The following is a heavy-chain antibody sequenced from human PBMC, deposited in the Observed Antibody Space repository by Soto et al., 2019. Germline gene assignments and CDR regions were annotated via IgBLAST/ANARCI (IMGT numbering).Heavy chain of an antibody. V-gene: IGHV1-69*13. CDR3: ATHYGGNSEYFQH. Sequence: SVKVYCKASGGTFSSYAISWVRQAPGQGLEWMGGIIPIFGTANYAQKFQGRVTITADESTSTDYMELSSLRSEDTAVYYCATHYGGNSEYFQHWGQGTLVTVSS. J-gene: IGHJ1*01. CDR2: IIPIFGTA. CDR1: GGTFSSYA. D-gene: IGHD4-17*01.